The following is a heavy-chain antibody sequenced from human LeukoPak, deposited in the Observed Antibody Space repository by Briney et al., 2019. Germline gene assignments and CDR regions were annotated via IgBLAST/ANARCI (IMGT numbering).Heavy chain of an antibody. J-gene: IGHJ4*02. Sequence: GGSLRLSCAASGFTFSTYWMSWVRQAPGKGLEWVGNIKQDGSEKYYVDSVKGRFTISRDNAKNSLYLQMNSLRAEDTAMYYCARDSAGNGYWGQGTLVTVSA. CDR1: GFTFSTYW. CDR3: ARDSAGNGY. V-gene: IGHV3-7*01. CDR2: IKQDGSEK. D-gene: IGHD6-13*01.